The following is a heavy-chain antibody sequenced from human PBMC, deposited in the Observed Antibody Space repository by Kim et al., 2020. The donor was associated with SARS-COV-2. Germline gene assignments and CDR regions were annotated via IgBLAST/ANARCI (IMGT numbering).Heavy chain of an antibody. D-gene: IGHD3-9*01. CDR1: GFTFSSYS. Sequence: GGSLRLSCAASGFTFSSYSMNWVRQAPGKGLEWVSSISSSSSYIYYADSVKGRFTISRDNAKNSLYLQMNSLRAEDTAVYYCARNGLSITIFCQTWGQGTLVTVSS. CDR3: ARNGLSITIFCQT. V-gene: IGHV3-21*01. CDR2: ISSSSSYI. J-gene: IGHJ4*02.